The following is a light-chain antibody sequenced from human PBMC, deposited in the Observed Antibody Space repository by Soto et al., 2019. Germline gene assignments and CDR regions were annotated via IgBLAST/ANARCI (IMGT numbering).Light chain of an antibody. CDR2: GAS. Sequence: EIVLTQSPGTLSLSPGERATLSCRASQTFSTSYLAWYQQKPGQAPRLLIYGASTRATGIPARFSGSGSGTEFTLTISSLQSEDFAVYFCQQYNNWPPITFGQGTKVDIK. CDR1: QTFSTSY. V-gene: IGKV3-15*01. J-gene: IGKJ1*01. CDR3: QQYNNWPPIT.